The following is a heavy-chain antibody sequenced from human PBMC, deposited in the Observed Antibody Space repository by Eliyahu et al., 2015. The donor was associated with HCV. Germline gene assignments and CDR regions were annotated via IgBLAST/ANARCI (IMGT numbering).Heavy chain of an antibody. V-gene: IGHV3-21*01. CDR2: ISSSTTYI. Sequence: EVQLVESGGGLVKPGGSLRLSCAXSGFTFXXYXLNWVRQXPGKGLGWVSSISSSTTYIYYADSVKGRFTISRDNAKSSLYLQMNSLRAEDTAVYYCARGQSVLRGVMVPWYYYGMDVWGQGTTVTVSS. CDR3: ARGQSVLRGVMVPWYYYGMDV. CDR1: GFTFXXYX. D-gene: IGHD3-10*01. J-gene: IGHJ6*02.